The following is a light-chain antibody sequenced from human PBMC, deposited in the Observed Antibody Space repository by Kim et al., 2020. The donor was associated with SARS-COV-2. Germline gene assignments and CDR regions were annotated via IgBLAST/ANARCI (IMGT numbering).Light chain of an antibody. V-gene: IGLV3-25*03. Sequence: SYELTQPPSVSVSPGQTARITCSGDALPKQYAYWYQQKPGQAPVLVIYKDSERPSGIPERFSGSSSGTTVTLTISGVQAEDEADYYCQSADSSGVGFGGGTQLTVL. CDR2: KDS. J-gene: IGLJ2*01. CDR3: QSADSSGVG. CDR1: ALPKQY.